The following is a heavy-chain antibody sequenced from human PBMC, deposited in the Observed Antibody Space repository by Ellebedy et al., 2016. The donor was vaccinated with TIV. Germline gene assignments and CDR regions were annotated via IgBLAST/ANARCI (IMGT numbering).Heavy chain of an antibody. J-gene: IGHJ4*02. V-gene: IGHV3-7*03. Sequence: GESLKISCAASGFTFSSYWMSWVRQAPGKGLEWVANIKQDGSEKYYVESVKGRFTISRDNAKNSLYLQMNSLRAEDTAVYYCARSQLVLDYWGQGTLVTVSS. D-gene: IGHD6-6*01. CDR1: GFTFSSYW. CDR3: ARSQLVLDY. CDR2: IKQDGSEK.